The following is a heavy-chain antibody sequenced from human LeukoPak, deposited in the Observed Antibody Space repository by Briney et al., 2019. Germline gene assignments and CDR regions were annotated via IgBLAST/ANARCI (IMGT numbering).Heavy chain of an antibody. CDR3: ARDRGIAAATTRGEFDY. D-gene: IGHD6-13*01. V-gene: IGHV3-21*01. CDR2: ISSSSSYI. Sequence: GGSLRLSCAASGFTFGSYSMNWVRQAPGKGLEWVSSISSSSSYIYYADSVKGRFTTSRDNAKNSLYLQMNSLRAEDTAVYYCARDRGIAAATTRGEFDYWGQGTLVTVSS. CDR1: GFTFGSYS. J-gene: IGHJ4*02.